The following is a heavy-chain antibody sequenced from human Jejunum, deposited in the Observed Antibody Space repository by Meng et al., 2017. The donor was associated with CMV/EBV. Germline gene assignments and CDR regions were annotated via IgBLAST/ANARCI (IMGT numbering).Heavy chain of an antibody. D-gene: IGHD3-22*01. CDR1: GGSVNNYY. V-gene: IGHV4-4*07. J-gene: IGHJ4*02. CDR2: FYSSDTY. CDR3: ARDRFYDGRGYYFEIGY. Sequence: RPALLKPAQTPSPTCTVSGGSVNNYYWSWIRQSAGKGLEWIGRFYSSDTYNYHPSLDSRVTMSLDTSKNQFSLRLNSVTAADTAVYYCARDRFYDGRGYYFEIGYWGQGTLVTVSS.